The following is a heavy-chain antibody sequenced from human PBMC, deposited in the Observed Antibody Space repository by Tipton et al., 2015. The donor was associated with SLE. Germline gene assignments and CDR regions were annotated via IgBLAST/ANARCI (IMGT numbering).Heavy chain of an antibody. CDR3: ASSSYDSSGYYRY. J-gene: IGHJ4*02. CDR1: GFTVSSNY. Sequence: GFLRLSCAASGFTVSSNYMSWVRQAPGKGLEWVSVIYSGGSTYYADSVKGRFTISRHNSKNTLYLQMNSLRAEDTAVYYCASSSYDSSGYYRYWGQGTLVTVSS. CDR2: IYSGGST. D-gene: IGHD3-22*01. V-gene: IGHV3-53*04.